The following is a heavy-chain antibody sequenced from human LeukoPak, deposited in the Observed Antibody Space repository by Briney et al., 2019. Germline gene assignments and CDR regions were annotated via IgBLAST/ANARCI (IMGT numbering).Heavy chain of an antibody. Sequence: GGSLRLSCAASGFTFSSYSMNWVRQAPGKGLEWVSSISSSSSYIYYADSAKGRFTISRDNAKNSLYLQMNSLRAEDTAVYYCARDPGYDFWSGYPLDYWGQGTLVTVSS. CDR3: ARDPGYDFWSGYPLDY. D-gene: IGHD3-3*01. V-gene: IGHV3-21*01. J-gene: IGHJ4*02. CDR2: ISSSSSYI. CDR1: GFTFSSYS.